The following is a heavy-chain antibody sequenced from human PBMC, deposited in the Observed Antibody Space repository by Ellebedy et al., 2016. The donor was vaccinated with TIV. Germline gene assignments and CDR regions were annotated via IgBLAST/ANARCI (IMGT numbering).Heavy chain of an antibody. CDR1: EFTFNWHG. Sequence: GESLKISCAASEFTFNWHGMHWVRQTPGKGLEWVAVISHDGCNEDYADSARGRFTISRDNSKNTLYLQMNSLRLEDTAVYYCARARINQLYGFDIWGQGTMVTVSS. J-gene: IGHJ3*02. CDR3: ARARINQLYGFDI. V-gene: IGHV3-30*01. D-gene: IGHD1-14*01. CDR2: ISHDGCNE.